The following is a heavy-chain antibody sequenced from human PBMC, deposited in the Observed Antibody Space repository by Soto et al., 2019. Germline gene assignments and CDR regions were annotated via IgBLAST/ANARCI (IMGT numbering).Heavy chain of an antibody. V-gene: IGHV1-46*01. CDR2: INPSGGST. CDR1: GYTFTTYY. Sequence: QVQLVQSGAEVKKPGASVKVSCKASGYTFTTYYIHWVRQAPGQGLEWMGIINPSGGSTTYAQRFQGRVTMTRDTSTSTVYMELSSLRSEDTAVYYCARSDFDWLSQARYYFDYWGQGTLITVSS. J-gene: IGHJ4*02. CDR3: ARSDFDWLSQARYYFDY. D-gene: IGHD3-9*01.